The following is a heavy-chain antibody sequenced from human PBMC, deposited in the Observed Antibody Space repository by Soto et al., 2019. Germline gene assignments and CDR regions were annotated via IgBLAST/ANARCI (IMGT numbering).Heavy chain of an antibody. J-gene: IGHJ4*02. CDR3: WTADRCTAAGGNVQ. D-gene: IGHD6-13*01. Sequence: EVQVVESGGGLVQPGGSLRLSCAASGFTLSTYWMTWVRQAPGKGLEWVANIKQDGREKYYVDSVKGRFTVSKDNAKNSLDLQRNSLRTEDTAVYYCWTADRCTAAGGNVQWCQGTLVTVSS. V-gene: IGHV3-7*01. CDR2: IKQDGREK. CDR1: GFTLSTYW.